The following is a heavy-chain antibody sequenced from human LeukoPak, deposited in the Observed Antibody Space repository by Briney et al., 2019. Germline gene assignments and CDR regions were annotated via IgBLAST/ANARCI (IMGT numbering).Heavy chain of an antibody. Sequence: SETLSLTCTVSGGSISNGGYHWSWIRQHPGKGLEWIGYIYYSGSTYYNPSLKSRVTISVDTSKNQFSLKLSSVTAADTAVYYCARAPWGDSEKFDYWGQGTLVTVSS. CDR3: ARAPWGDSEKFDY. V-gene: IGHV4-31*03. J-gene: IGHJ4*02. CDR2: IYYSGST. D-gene: IGHD2-21*02. CDR1: GGSISNGGYH.